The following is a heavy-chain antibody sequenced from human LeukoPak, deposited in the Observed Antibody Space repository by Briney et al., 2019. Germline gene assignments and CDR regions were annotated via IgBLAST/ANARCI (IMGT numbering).Heavy chain of an antibody. V-gene: IGHV1-69*05. D-gene: IGHD3-10*01. CDR2: IIPIFGTA. CDR1: GGTFSSYA. CDR3: STRAGWEFLTEF. Sequence: VASVKVSCKASGGTFSSYAISWVRQAPGQGLEWMGGIIPIFGTANYAQKFQGRVTITTDESTSTAYMELSSLKPEDTAVYYCSTRAGWEFLTEFWGQGTLVTVSS. J-gene: IGHJ4*02.